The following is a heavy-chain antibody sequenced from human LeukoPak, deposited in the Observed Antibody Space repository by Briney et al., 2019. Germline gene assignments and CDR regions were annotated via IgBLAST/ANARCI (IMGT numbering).Heavy chain of an antibody. CDR1: GGTFSSYA. Sequence: ASVKVSCKASGGTFSSYAISWVRQAPGQGLEWMGGIIPIFGTANYAQKFQGRVTITTDGSTSTAYMELSSLRSEDTAVYYCARSRFGESNSPYFDYWGQGTLVTVSS. V-gene: IGHV1-69*05. CDR3: ARSRFGESNSPYFDY. CDR2: IIPIFGTA. J-gene: IGHJ4*02. D-gene: IGHD3-10*01.